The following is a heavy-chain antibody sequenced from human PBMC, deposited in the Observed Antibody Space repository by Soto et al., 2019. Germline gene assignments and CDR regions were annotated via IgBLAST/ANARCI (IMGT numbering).Heavy chain of an antibody. CDR2: IYHSGST. V-gene: IGHV4-4*02. CDR1: GGSISSSNW. D-gene: IGHD6-19*01. J-gene: IGHJ3*02. CDR3: ARVRVIAVAGTGDAFDI. Sequence: PSETLSLTCAVSGGSISSSNWWSWVRQPPGKGLEWIGEIYHSGSTNYNPSLKSRVTISVDKSKNQFSLKLSSVTAADTAVYYCARVRVIAVAGTGDAFDIWGQGTMGTVS.